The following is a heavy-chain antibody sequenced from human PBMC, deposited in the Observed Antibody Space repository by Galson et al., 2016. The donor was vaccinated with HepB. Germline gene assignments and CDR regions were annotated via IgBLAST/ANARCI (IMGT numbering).Heavy chain of an antibody. V-gene: IGHV4-30-4*01. CDR2: IYYSGST. CDR3: ARGSAFGGVDN. Sequence: TLSLTCTVSGGSISSGDYYWSWIPQPPGKGLEWIGYIYYSGSTYHSPSLKSRVTISVDTSKNQFSLKLNLVTAADTAVYYCARGSAFGGVDNWGQGTLVTVSS. CDR1: GGSISSGDYY. J-gene: IGHJ4*02. D-gene: IGHD3-16*01.